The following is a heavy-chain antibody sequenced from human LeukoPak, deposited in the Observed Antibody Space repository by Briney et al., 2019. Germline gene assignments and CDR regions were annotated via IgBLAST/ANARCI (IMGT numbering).Heavy chain of an antibody. CDR3: ARKEVGATDAFDI. V-gene: IGHV5-51*01. Sequence: GESLKISCKGSGYSFTRHRIGWVRQMPGKGLEWMGIIYPGDSDTRYSPSFQGQVTISADESISTAYLQWSSLKASDTAMYYCARKEVGATDAFDIWGQGTMVTVSS. J-gene: IGHJ3*02. CDR1: GYSFTRHR. CDR2: IYPGDSDT. D-gene: IGHD1-26*01.